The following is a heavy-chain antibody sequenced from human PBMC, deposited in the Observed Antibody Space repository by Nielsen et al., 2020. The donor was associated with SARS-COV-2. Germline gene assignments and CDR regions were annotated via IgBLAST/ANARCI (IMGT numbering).Heavy chain of an antibody. Sequence: GGSLRLSCAASGFTFSDYYMSWVRQAPGKGLEWVSYITSSSTYTNYADSVKGRFTISRDNAKNSLSLQMHSLGAEDTAVYYCAREGRKLPLDYWGQGTLVTVSS. CDR2: ITSSSTYT. CDR3: AREGRKLPLDY. J-gene: IGHJ4*02. CDR1: GFTFSDYY. D-gene: IGHD5-24*01. V-gene: IGHV3-11*05.